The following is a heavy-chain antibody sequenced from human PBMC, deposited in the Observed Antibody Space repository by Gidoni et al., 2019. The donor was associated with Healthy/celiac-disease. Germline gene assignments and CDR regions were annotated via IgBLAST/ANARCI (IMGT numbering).Heavy chain of an antibody. J-gene: IGHJ4*02. V-gene: IGHV3-11*01. CDR2: ISSSGSTI. CDR1: GFPFSDYY. CDR3: ARRYYDFWSGYTPLDY. Sequence: QVQLVESGGGFVKPGVSLRLSCAASGFPFSDYYMSWIRQAHGMGLEGVSYISSSGSTIYDADSVKGRFTMSRDNAKNSLYRQMNSRRAEDTAGYYCARRYYDFWSGYTPLDYWGQGTLVTVSS. D-gene: IGHD3-3*01.